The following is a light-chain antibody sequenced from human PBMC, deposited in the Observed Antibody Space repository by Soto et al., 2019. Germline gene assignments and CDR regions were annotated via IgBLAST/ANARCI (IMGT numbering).Light chain of an antibody. CDR1: QSISSW. V-gene: IGKV1-5*01. J-gene: IGKJ1*01. CDR2: DAS. CDR3: QHYNSYST. Sequence: DIQMTQSPSTLSASVGDRVTITCRASQSISSWLAWYQQKPGKAPKLLIYDASSLESGVPSRFSGSGSGTEFTLTISSLQPDDFATYCCQHYNSYSTFGQGTKVDIK.